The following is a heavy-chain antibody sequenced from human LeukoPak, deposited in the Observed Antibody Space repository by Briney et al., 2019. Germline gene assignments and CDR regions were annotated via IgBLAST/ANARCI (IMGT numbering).Heavy chain of an antibody. Sequence: SETLSLTCTGSDGSISSYYWSWIRQPPGKGLEWIGYIYHNGSTNYNPSLKSRVTISVDTSKNEFSLKLSSVTAADTAMYYCARNQHSYDSSGPGYWYFDLWGRGTLVTVSS. D-gene: IGHD3-22*01. CDR2: IYHNGST. CDR1: DGSISSYY. V-gene: IGHV4-59*01. J-gene: IGHJ2*01. CDR3: ARNQHSYDSSGPGYWYFDL.